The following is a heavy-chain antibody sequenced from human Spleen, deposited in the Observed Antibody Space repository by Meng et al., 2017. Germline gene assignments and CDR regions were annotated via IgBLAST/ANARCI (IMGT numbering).Heavy chain of an antibody. V-gene: IGHV3-15*01. Sequence: GGSLRLSCAASGLSLSNAWMSWVRQAPGRGLECVGHIKSKTAGGTTDYAATVKGRSTISRDDSNNTLYLQVDNLKTGDTAIYYCSTGGGDNWGQGNLVTVSS. CDR2: IKSKTAGGTT. CDR1: GLSLSNAW. CDR3: STGGGDN. J-gene: IGHJ4*02. D-gene: IGHD3-10*01.